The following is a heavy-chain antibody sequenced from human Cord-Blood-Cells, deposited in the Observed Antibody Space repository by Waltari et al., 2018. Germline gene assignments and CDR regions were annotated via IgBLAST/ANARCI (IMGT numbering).Heavy chain of an antibody. Sequence: QLQLVQSGAEVKKPGSSVKVSCKASGGTFSSYAISWVRQAPAQGLEWMGGIIPIFGTANYAQKFQGRVTITADKSTSTAYMELSSLRSEDTAVYYCARTLGYCSGGSCYSSWFDPWGQGTLVTVSS. D-gene: IGHD2-15*01. J-gene: IGHJ5*02. V-gene: IGHV1-69*06. CDR1: GGTFSSYA. CDR3: ARTLGYCSGGSCYSSWFDP. CDR2: IIPIFGTA.